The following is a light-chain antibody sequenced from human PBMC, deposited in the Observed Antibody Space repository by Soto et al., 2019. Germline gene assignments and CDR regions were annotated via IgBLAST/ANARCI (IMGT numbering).Light chain of an antibody. V-gene: IGKV1-5*03. J-gene: IGKJ1*01. CDR3: QHYNSYSET. CDR1: QTISSW. CDR2: KAS. Sequence: IQLTQSPSTLSGSVGDRVTITCGASQTISSWLAWYQQKPGKAPKLPIYKASTLKSGVPSRVSGSGSGTEFTLTISSLQPDDFATYYCQHYNSYSETFGQGTKVDIK.